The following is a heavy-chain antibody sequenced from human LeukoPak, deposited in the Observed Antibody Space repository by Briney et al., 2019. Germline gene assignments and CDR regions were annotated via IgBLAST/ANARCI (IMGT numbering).Heavy chain of an antibody. Sequence: SQXLSLTCTVSGGSISSGSYFWSWVRQPAGKGLECIGRLYTSGSTNYNPSLKSRVTISVDTSKNHFSLKLTSVTAADTAVYYCARVGGGPDYWGQGTLVTVSS. CDR1: GGSISSGSYF. V-gene: IGHV4-61*02. CDR3: ARVGGGPDY. CDR2: LYTSGST. J-gene: IGHJ4*02. D-gene: IGHD2-15*01.